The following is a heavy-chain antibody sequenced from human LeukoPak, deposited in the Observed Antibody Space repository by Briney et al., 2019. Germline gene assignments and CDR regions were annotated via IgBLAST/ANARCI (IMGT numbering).Heavy chain of an antibody. V-gene: IGHV4-34*01. Sequence: SETLSLTCAVYGGSFSGYYWTWIRQAPGKGLEWIWEIIPSGRISYNPSLKSRLTISVDASKNQFSLNLRSLTAADTAVYYCARGRQEVSMIVVVMTGVSYYLDVWGKGTTVTVS. CDR3: ARGRQEVSMIVVVMTGVSYYLDV. CDR2: IIPSGRI. CDR1: GGSFSGYY. D-gene: IGHD3-22*01. J-gene: IGHJ6*03.